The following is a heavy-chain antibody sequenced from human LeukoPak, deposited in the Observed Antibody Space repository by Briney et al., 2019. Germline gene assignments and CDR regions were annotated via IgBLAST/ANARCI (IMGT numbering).Heavy chain of an antibody. J-gene: IGHJ4*02. CDR3: ARHTLTNYYGSVPDY. D-gene: IGHD3-10*01. CDR2: IYPGDSDT. V-gene: IGHV5-51*01. CDR1: GYSFTSYW. Sequence: GESLQISCKGSGYSFTSYWIGWVRQMPGKGLEWMGIIYPGDSDTRYSPSFQGQVTISADESISTAYLQWSSLKASDTAMYYCARHTLTNYYGSVPDYWGQGTLVTVSS.